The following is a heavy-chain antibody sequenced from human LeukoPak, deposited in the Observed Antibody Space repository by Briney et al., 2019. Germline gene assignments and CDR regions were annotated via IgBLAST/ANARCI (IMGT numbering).Heavy chain of an antibody. CDR1: GFTFDDYG. CDR3: ARDSSGIAVGGTGDY. D-gene: IGHD6-19*01. V-gene: IGHV3-20*04. CDR2: INWNGGRT. Sequence: GGSLRLSCAASGFTFDDYGMSWVRQAPGKGLEWVSGINWNGGRTGYADSAKGRFTISRDNAKNSLYLQMNSLRAEDTALYYCARDSSGIAVGGTGDYWGQGTLVTVSS. J-gene: IGHJ4*02.